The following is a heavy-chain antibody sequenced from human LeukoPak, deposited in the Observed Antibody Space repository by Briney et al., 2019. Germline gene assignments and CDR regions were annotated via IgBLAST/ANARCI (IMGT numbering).Heavy chain of an antibody. Sequence: SETLSLTCAVYGGSFRGYYWSWIRQPPGKGLEWIGEINHSGSTNYNPSLKSRVTISVDTSKNQFSLKLSSVTAADTAVYYCASHPGYYDSSGLASNWFDPWGQGTLVTVSS. CDR2: INHSGST. V-gene: IGHV4-34*01. CDR3: ASHPGYYDSSGLASNWFDP. J-gene: IGHJ5*02. CDR1: GGSFRGYY. D-gene: IGHD3-22*01.